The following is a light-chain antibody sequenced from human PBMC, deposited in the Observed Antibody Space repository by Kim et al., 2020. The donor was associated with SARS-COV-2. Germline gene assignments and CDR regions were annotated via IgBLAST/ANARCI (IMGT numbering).Light chain of an antibody. CDR2: GAS. CDR1: QSVSSSY. CDR3: QQYGNSPHT. Sequence: PGERATLSCRASQSVSSSYLAWYQQKPGQAPRLLIYGASSRATGVPDRFSGSGSGTDFTLTITRLEPEDFAVYYCQQYGNSPHTFGQGAKVDIK. V-gene: IGKV3-20*01. J-gene: IGKJ1*01.